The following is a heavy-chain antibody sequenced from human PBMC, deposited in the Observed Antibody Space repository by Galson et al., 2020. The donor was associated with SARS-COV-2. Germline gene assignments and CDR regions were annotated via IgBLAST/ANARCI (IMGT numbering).Heavy chain of an antibody. Sequence: GESLKISCAASGFTFSSHAIHWVRQAPGKGLEWVAQIFYDGSDKYYRDSVKGRFTISRDSSKNTVFLQMNNLRADDTAVYYCARDGQSSSGWAFDYWGQGTLVPVSS. V-gene: IGHV3-33*01. D-gene: IGHD6-19*01. CDR2: IFYDGSDK. J-gene: IGHJ4*02. CDR1: GFTFSSHA. CDR3: ARDGQSSSGWAFDY.